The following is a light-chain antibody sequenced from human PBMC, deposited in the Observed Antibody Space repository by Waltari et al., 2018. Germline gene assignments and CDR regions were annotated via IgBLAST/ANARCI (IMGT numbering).Light chain of an antibody. CDR2: DAS. J-gene: IGKJ1*01. CDR1: QTVSTY. CDR3: LQRSLWPWT. V-gene: IGKV3-11*01. Sequence: IVLTQSPATLSLSPGERATLSCRASQTVSTYLAWFQQKPGQAPRLLIYDASNRAPGTPPRFSGSGCGTDFSLTISSLEPEDFAVYYCLQRSLWPWTFGQGTKVAVK.